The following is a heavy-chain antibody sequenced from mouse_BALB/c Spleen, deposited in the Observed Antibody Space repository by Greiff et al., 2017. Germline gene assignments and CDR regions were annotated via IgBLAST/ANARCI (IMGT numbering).Heavy chain of an antibody. CDR1: GYSFTGYF. J-gene: IGHJ3*01. Sequence: VQLQQSGPELVKPGASVKISCKASGYSFTGYFMNWVMQSHGKSLEWIGRINPYNGDTFYNQKFKGKATLTVDKSSSTAHMELRSLASEDSAVYYCARGNDGFAYWGQGTLVTVSA. D-gene: IGHD2-3*01. V-gene: IGHV1-20*02. CDR3: ARGNDGFAY. CDR2: INPYNGDT.